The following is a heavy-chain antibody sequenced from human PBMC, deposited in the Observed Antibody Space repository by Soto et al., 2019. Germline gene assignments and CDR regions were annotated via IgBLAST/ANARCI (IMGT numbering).Heavy chain of an antibody. J-gene: IGHJ6*03. V-gene: IGHV3-33*01. CDR3: AREYYYYMDV. CDR2: IWYDGSNK. Sequence: QVQPVESGGGVVQPGRSLRLSCAASGYTFSSYGMHWVRQAPGKGLEWVAVIWYDGSNKYYADSVKGRFTISRDNSKNTLYLQMNSLRAEDTAVYYCAREYYYYMDVWGKGTTVTVSS. CDR1: GYTFSSYG.